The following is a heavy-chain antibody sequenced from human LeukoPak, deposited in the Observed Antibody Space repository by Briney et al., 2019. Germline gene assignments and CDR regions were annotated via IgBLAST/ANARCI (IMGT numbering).Heavy chain of an antibody. J-gene: IGHJ4*02. CDR3: ARENDQGFDY. D-gene: IGHD3-16*01. V-gene: IGHV3-21*01. CDR2: FGTRSSSI. Sequence: GGSLRLSCAASGFTFSNYAMNWVRQAPGKGLEWVSSFGTRSSSIYYAHSVTGRFIVSRDNAKNSLFLQMNSLRAEDTAVYYCARENDQGFDYWGQGTLVTVSS. CDR1: GFTFSNYA.